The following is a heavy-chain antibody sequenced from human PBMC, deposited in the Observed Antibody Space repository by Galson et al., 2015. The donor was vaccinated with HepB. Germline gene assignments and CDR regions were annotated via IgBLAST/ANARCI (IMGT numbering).Heavy chain of an antibody. V-gene: IGHV4-59*01. CDR3: ARDGGYCSSTSCYRYGAFDI. Sequence: SETLSLTCTVSGGSISSYYWSWIRQPPGKGLEWIGYIYYSGSTNYNPSLKSRVAISVDTSKNQFSLKLSSVTAADTAVYYCARDGGYCSSTSCYRYGAFDIWGQGTMVTVSS. J-gene: IGHJ3*02. CDR2: IYYSGST. D-gene: IGHD2-2*01. CDR1: GGSISSYY.